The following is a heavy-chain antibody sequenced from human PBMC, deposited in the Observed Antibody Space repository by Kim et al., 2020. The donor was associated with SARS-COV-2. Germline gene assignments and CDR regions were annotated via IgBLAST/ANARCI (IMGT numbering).Heavy chain of an antibody. J-gene: IGHJ6*02. Sequence: GGSLRLSCAASGFTFSSYAMHWVRQAPGKGLEWVAVISYDGSNKYYADSVKGRITISRDNSKNTLYLQMNSLRAEDTAVYYCARGRVTTYYYYGMDVWGQGTTVTVSS. V-gene: IGHV3-30*04. D-gene: IGHD4-17*01. CDR1: GFTFSSYA. CDR2: ISYDGSNK. CDR3: ARGRVTTYYYYGMDV.